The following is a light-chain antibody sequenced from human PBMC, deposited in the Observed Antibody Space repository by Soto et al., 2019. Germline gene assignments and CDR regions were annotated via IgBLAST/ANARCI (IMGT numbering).Light chain of an antibody. CDR2: EDK. CDR1: SGNIASNF. CDR3: QSYDGIIQV. Sequence: NFMLTQPHSVSESPGKTVTISCTRSSGNIASNFVQWFQQRPGSSPITVIYEDKLRPSEVPDRFSGSIDTSSNSASLTISGLQTDDEADYYCQSYDGIIQVFGGGTKVTVL. J-gene: IGLJ2*01. V-gene: IGLV6-57*01.